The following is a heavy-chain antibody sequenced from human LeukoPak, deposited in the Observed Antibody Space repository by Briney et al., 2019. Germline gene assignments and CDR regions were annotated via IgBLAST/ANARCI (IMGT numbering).Heavy chain of an antibody. Sequence: SETLSLICTVSGGSISRYYWSWIRQPPGKGLEWIGHNYYSGSTNYNPSLKSRVTISVDTSKNQFSLKLSSVTAADTAVYYCASRDYDYWGQGTLVTVSS. CDR1: GGSISRYY. V-gene: IGHV4-59*01. D-gene: IGHD3-3*01. CDR3: ASRDYDY. CDR2: NYYSGST. J-gene: IGHJ4*02.